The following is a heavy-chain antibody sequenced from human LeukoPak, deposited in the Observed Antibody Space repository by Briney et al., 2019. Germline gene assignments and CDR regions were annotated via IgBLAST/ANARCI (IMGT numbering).Heavy chain of an antibody. D-gene: IGHD1-26*01. CDR2: IKSKTDGGTT. CDR3: TTYYSIPVGATNVDDAFDI. V-gene: IGHV3-15*01. J-gene: IGHJ3*02. Sequence: PGWSLRLSCAASGFTFSNAWMSWVRQAPGKGLEWVGRIKSKTDGGTTDYAAPGKGRFTISRDDSKNTLYLQMNSLKTEDTAVYYCTTYYSIPVGATNVDDAFDIWGQGTMVTVSS. CDR1: GFTFSNAW.